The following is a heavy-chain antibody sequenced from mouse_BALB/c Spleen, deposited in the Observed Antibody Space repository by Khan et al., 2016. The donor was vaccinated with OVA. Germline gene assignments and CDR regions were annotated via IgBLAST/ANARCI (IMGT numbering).Heavy chain of an antibody. J-gene: IGHJ3*01. CDR2: VWAGGNT. V-gene: IGHV2-9*02. Sequence: QVQLKQSGPGLVAPSQSLSITCTVSGFSITNYGVHWVRQPPGKGLEWLGVVWAGGNTNYNSTLMSRLSISKDNSKSRVFFKMNSLQTDDTAMYYCARLHSLAYWGQGTLVTVSA. CDR1: GFSITNYG. CDR3: ARLHSLAY. D-gene: IGHD3-1*01.